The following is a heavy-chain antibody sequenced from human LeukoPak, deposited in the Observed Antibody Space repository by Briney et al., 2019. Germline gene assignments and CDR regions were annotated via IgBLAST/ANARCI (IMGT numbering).Heavy chain of an antibody. CDR3: ANLVTRYFQH. D-gene: IGHD2-21*02. CDR2: IYPGDSET. V-gene: IGHV5-51*01. J-gene: IGHJ1*01. CDR1: GYTFITYG. Sequence: GESLKISCQTSGYTFITYGIGWVRQMPGKGLEWMGIIYPGDSETRYSPSFQGQVTISADKSISTAYLQWSSLKASDTAMYYCANLVTRYFQHWGQGTLVTVSS.